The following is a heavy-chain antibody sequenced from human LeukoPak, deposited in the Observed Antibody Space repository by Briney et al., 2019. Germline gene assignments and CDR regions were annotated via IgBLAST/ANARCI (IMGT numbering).Heavy chain of an antibody. V-gene: IGHV3-74*01. Sequence: PGRSLRLSCAASGFTFSTYWMHWVRQAPGKGLVWVSRINSDGSSTAYADSVKGRFTISRDNAKNTLYLQMNSLRAEDTAVYYCALMGGYPNTSDIWGQGTMVTVSS. D-gene: IGHD1-26*01. CDR2: INSDGSST. CDR1: GFTFSTYW. CDR3: ALMGGYPNTSDI. J-gene: IGHJ3*02.